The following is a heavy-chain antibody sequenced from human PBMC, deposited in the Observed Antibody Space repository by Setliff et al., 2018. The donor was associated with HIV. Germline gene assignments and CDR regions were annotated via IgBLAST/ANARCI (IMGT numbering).Heavy chain of an antibody. D-gene: IGHD2-2*01. CDR3: ARGHCSGTNCYGVDYYGMDV. CDR1: GYSLTSGYY. J-gene: IGHJ6*02. Sequence: SESLSLTCGVSGYSLTSGYYWGWIRQPPGKGLEWIGSIHDSGRTYYNPSLKSRVTISVDTSKNQFSLKLSSVTAADTAVYYCARGHCSGTNCYGVDYYGMDVWGQGTTVTVSS. CDR2: IHDSGRT. V-gene: IGHV4-38-2*01.